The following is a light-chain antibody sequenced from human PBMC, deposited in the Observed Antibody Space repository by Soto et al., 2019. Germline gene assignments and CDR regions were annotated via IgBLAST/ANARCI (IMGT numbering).Light chain of an antibody. CDR1: QSISSTF. CDR2: GAS. V-gene: IGKV3-20*01. Sequence: ENVLTQSPGTLSLSPGERATLSCRTSQSISSTFLAWYQQKPGQAPRLLIYGASSRATGIPDRFSGSGSGTDFTLTSSRLEPEDFAVYYCHPYDRSLYTFGQGTKLEIK. J-gene: IGKJ2*01. CDR3: HPYDRSLYT.